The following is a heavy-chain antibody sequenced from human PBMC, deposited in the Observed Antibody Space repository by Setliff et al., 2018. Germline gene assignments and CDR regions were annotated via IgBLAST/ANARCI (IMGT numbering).Heavy chain of an antibody. J-gene: IGHJ3*02. CDR1: GFTFSYYW. V-gene: IGHV3-7*01. CDR2: IKQDGSEK. CDR3: ALSLAAAGHDAFDI. D-gene: IGHD6-13*01. Sequence: GGSLRLSCATSGFTFSYYWMSWVRQAPGKGLEWVANIKQDGSEKYYVDSVKGRFTISRDNAKNSLYLQMNSLRAEDTAVYYCALSLAAAGHDAFDIWGQGTMVTVSS.